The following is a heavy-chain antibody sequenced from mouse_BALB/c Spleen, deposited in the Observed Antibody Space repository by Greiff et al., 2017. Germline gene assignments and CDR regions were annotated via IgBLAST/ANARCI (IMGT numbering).Heavy chain of an antibody. CDR2: ISYSGST. CDR1: GDSITSGY. Sequence: VQLKESGPSLVKPSQTLSLTCSVTGDSITSGYWNWIRKFPGNKLEYMGYISYSGSTYYNPSLKSRISITRDTSKNQYYLQLNSVTTEDTATYYCARSEYYGSSYGFAYWGQGTLVTVSA. D-gene: IGHD1-1*01. CDR3: ARSEYYGSSYGFAY. V-gene: IGHV3-8*02. J-gene: IGHJ3*01.